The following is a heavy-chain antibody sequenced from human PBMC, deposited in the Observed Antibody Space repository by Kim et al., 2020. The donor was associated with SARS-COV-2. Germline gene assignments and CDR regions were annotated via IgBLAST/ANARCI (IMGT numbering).Heavy chain of an antibody. V-gene: IGHV6-1*01. CDR2: TYYRSKWYN. CDR1: GDSVSSNSAA. D-gene: IGHD3-10*01. Sequence: SQTLSLTCAISGDSVSSNSAAWNWIRQSPSRGLEWLGRTYYRSKWYNDYAVSVKSRITINPDTSKNQFSLQLNSVTPEDTAVYYCARDGAYYYGSGSYYKGVYYFDYWGQGTLVTVSS. CDR3: ARDGAYYYGSGSYYKGVYYFDY. J-gene: IGHJ4*02.